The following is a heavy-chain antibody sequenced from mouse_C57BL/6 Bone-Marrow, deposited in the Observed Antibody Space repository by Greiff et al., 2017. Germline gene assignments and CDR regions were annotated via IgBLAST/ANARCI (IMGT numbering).Heavy chain of an antibody. CDR2: IYPGSGST. CDR3: ARPYSSNYWDFDV. D-gene: IGHD2-5*01. J-gene: IGHJ1*03. CDR1: GYTFTSYW. V-gene: IGHV1-55*01. Sequence: QVQLQQSGAELVKPGASVKMSCKASGYTFTSYWITWVKQRPGQGLEWIGDIYPGSGSTNYNEKFKSKATLTVDTSSSTAYMQLSSLTSEDSAVYYCARPYSSNYWDFDVWGTGTTVTVSS.